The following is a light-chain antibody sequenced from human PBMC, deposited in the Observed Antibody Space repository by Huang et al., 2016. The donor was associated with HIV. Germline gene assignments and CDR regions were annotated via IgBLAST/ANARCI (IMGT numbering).Light chain of an antibody. Sequence: EIALTQSPATLSLSPGERATLSCRASPSVSTYVAWFQQKPGQAPRLLMYGASNRATGIPARFSGRGSGTDFTLTISSLEPEDFAVYYCHQRYSWPLTFGGGTKVEIK. V-gene: IGKV3-11*01. CDR1: PSVSTY. CDR2: GAS. J-gene: IGKJ4*01. CDR3: HQRYSWPLT.